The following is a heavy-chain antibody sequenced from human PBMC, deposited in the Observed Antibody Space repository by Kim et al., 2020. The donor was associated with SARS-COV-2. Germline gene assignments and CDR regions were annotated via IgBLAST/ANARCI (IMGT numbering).Heavy chain of an antibody. V-gene: IGHV1-18*01. Sequence: KLQGRVTMTTDTSTSTAYMELRSLRSDDTAVYYCARDLPTVVKRGNWFDPWGQGTLVTVSS. D-gene: IGHD2-15*01. J-gene: IGHJ5*02. CDR3: ARDLPTVVKRGNWFDP.